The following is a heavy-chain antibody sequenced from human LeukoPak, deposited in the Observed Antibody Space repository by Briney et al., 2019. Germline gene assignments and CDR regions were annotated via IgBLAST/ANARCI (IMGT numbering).Heavy chain of an antibody. CDR2: ISSSSSYI. D-gene: IGHD2-2*01. Sequence: GGSLRLSCAASGFTFSSYSMTWVRQAPRKRLEWVSSISSSSSYIYYADSVKGRFTISRDNAKNSLYLQMNSLRAEDTAVYYCARGPYCSSTSCRGGWFDPWGQGTLVTVSS. CDR1: GFTFSSYS. CDR3: ARGPYCSSTSCRGGWFDP. J-gene: IGHJ5*02. V-gene: IGHV3-21*01.